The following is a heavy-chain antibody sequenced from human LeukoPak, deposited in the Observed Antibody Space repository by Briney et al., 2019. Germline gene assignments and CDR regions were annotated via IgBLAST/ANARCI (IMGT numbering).Heavy chain of an antibody. Sequence: GGSLRLSCAASGITFSSYAMHWVRQAPGKGLEWVAVISYDGSNKYYADSVKGRFTISRDNSKNTLYLQMNSLRAEDTAVYYCAREMGRYCSSTSCYVDYWGQGTLVTVSS. D-gene: IGHD2-2*01. CDR3: AREMGRYCSSTSCYVDY. V-gene: IGHV3-30*04. CDR1: GITFSSYA. J-gene: IGHJ4*02. CDR2: ISYDGSNK.